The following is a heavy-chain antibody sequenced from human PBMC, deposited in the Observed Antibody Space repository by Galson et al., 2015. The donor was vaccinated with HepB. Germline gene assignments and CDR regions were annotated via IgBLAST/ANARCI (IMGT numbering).Heavy chain of an antibody. J-gene: IGHJ6*03. CDR1: GYTFTSYG. CDR2: ISAYNGNT. CDR3: ARGGTNRIGVSEVGYYYYMDV. Sequence: SVKVSCKASGYTFTSYGISWVRQAPGQGLEWMGWISAYNGNTNYAQKLQGRVTMTTDTSTSTAYMELRSLRSDDTAVYYCARGGTNRIGVSEVGYYYYMDVWGKGTTVTVSS. V-gene: IGHV1-18*04. D-gene: IGHD1-14*01.